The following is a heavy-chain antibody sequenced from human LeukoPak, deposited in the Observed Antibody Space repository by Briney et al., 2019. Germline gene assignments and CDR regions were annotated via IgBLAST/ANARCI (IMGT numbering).Heavy chain of an antibody. V-gene: IGHV3-23*01. CDR1: GFTFSSYA. D-gene: IGHD3-10*01. J-gene: IGHJ5*02. CDR3: ATDPGGRSYYYGSGSPNWFDP. CDR2: ISGSGGST. Sequence: GGSLRLSCAASGFTFSSYAMSWFRQAPGKGLEWVSAISGSGGSTYYADSVKGRFTISRDNSKNTLYLQMNSLRAEDTAVYYCATDPGGRSYYYGSGSPNWFDPWGQGTLVTVSS.